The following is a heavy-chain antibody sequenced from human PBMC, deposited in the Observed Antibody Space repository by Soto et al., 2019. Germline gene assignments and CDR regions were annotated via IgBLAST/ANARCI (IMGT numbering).Heavy chain of an antibody. CDR2: ISVYNGNT. Sequence: QVQLVQSGAEVKKPGASVKVSCKASGYTFTKYAISWMRQAPGQGLEWMGWISVYNGNTKYAENFQGRVTVTTDTCTTTAYMELRSLRSDDTAVYYCAREGAGLYYYYYGMDVWGQGTTVTVPS. D-gene: IGHD6-19*01. J-gene: IGHJ6*02. CDR1: GYTFTKYA. V-gene: IGHV1-18*01. CDR3: AREGAGLYYYYYGMDV.